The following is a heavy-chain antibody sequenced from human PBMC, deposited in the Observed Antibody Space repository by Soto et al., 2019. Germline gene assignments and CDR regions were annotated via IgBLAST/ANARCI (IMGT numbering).Heavy chain of an antibody. D-gene: IGHD2-15*01. CDR3: ARQERYCSGGSCYGPYY. CDR1: GYSFTSYW. J-gene: IGHJ4*02. CDR2: IDPSDSYT. Sequence: GQSLKLSCKGSGYSFTSYWISWVRQMPGKGLEWMGRIDPSDSYTNYSPSFQGHVTISADKSISTAYLQWSSLKASDTAMYYCARQERYCSGGSCYGPYYWGQGTLVTVSS. V-gene: IGHV5-10-1*01.